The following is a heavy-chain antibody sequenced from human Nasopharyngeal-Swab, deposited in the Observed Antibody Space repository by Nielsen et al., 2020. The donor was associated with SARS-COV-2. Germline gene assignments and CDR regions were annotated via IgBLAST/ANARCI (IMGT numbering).Heavy chain of an antibody. CDR3: ARSYYGAYYSGMDV. Sequence: GESLKISCAASGFTFSSYAMHWVRQAPGKGLEWVAVISYDGSNKYYADSVKGRFTISRDNSKNTLYLQMNSLRAEDTAVYYCARSYYGAYYSGMDVWGQGTTVTVSS. D-gene: IGHD4-17*01. J-gene: IGHJ6*02. CDR2: ISYDGSNK. CDR1: GFTFSSYA. V-gene: IGHV3-30-3*01.